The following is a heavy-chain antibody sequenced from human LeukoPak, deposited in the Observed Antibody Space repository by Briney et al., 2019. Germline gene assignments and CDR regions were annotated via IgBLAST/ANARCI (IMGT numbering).Heavy chain of an antibody. V-gene: IGHV3-74*01. CDR1: GFTFSSYW. Sequence: PGGSLRLSCAASGFTFSSYWMHWVRQAPGKGLVWVSRINTDGSSTSYADSVKGRFTISRDNSKNTLYLQMNSLRAEDTAVYYCAKVVPKPNWALQSWYYYYYYMDVWGKGTTVTVSS. CDR3: AKVVPKPNWALQSWYYYYYYMDV. J-gene: IGHJ6*03. D-gene: IGHD1-14*01. CDR2: INTDGSST.